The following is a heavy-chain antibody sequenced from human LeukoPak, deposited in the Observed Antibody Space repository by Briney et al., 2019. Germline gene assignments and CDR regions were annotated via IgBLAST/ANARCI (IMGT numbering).Heavy chain of an antibody. CDR1: GYTFTVYY. J-gene: IGHJ5*02. D-gene: IGHD6-25*01. CDR2: INPNSGGT. V-gene: IGHV1-2*02. CDR3: ARGQRLPRHLNWFDP. Sequence: GASVKVSCKASGYTFTVYYMHWVRQAPGQGLEWMGWINPNSGGTNYAQKFQGRVTMTRDTSISTAYMELSRLRSDDTAVYYCARGQRLPRHLNWFDPWGQGTLVTVSS.